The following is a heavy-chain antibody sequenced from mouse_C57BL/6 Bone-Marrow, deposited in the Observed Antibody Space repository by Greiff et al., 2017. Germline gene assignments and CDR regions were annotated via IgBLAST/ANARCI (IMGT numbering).Heavy chain of an antibody. Sequence: EVQLQQSGAELVRPGASVKLSCTASGFHIKDDYMHWVKQRPEQGLEWLGGIDPDNGDTDYASKFQGKATITVDPSSNTAYLQLSSLTSEDTAVYYCTRIAYWGRGTLVTVSA. CDR2: IDPDNGDT. V-gene: IGHV14-4*01. CDR3: TRIAY. CDR1: GFHIKDDY. J-gene: IGHJ3*01.